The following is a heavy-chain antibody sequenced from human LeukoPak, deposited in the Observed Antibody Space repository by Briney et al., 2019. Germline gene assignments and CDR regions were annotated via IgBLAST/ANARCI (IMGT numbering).Heavy chain of an antibody. J-gene: IGHJ4*02. V-gene: IGHV4-4*07. Sequence: SETLSLTCTVSGGSISDYYWSWIRQPAGKGLEWIGHISTCGSTNYNPSLKSRVTISIDNSNNQFSLKLSSATAADTAVYYCARDRGVTVPGRRLDYWGQGTLVTVSS. CDR3: ARDRGVTVPGRRLDY. D-gene: IGHD6-19*01. CDR1: GGSISDYY. CDR2: ISTCGST.